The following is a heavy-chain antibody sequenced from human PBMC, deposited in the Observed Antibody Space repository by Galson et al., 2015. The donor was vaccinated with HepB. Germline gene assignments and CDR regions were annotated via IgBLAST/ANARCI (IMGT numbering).Heavy chain of an antibody. D-gene: IGHD5-12*01. CDR3: ARDQPVYHGYEIDY. Sequence: SVKVSCKASGYTFTDYGISWVRQAPGQGLEWMGWISTDNGNTNYAQRVQGRVTMTTDTSTNTAYMDLRSLRSDDTAVYYCARDQPVYHGYEIDYWGQGTLVTVSS. CDR2: ISTDNGNT. J-gene: IGHJ4*02. CDR1: GYTFTDYG. V-gene: IGHV1-18*04.